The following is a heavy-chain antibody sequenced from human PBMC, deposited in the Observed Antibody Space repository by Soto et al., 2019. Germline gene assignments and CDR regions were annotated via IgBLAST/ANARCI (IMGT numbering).Heavy chain of an antibody. CDR2: ISPYNGHT. CDR1: GYIFNGYG. D-gene: IGHD3-3*01. Sequence: QIQLVQSGGEVKKPGASVNLSCKASGYIFNGYGISWVRQAPGQGLEWMGWISPYNGHTEYSQSLQGRLTVPADTSTTTVYMEVRGLRSDDTAVYYCARGGSGYHTGRGFAGAMDVWGQGTTVTVSS. J-gene: IGHJ6*02. V-gene: IGHV1-18*04. CDR3: ARGGSGYHTGRGFAGAMDV.